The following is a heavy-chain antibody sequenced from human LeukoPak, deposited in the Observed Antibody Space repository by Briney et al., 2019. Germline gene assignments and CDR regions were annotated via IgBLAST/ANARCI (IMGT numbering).Heavy chain of an antibody. CDR1: GGSFSGYS. CDR3: ARDITGSASDY. Sequence: SETLSLTCAVYGGSFSGYSWSWIRQPPAKGLEWIGEINHSGSTNYNPSLKSRVTISVDTSKNQFSLKVTSMTAADTAVYYCARDITGSASDYWGQGTLVTVSS. V-gene: IGHV4-34*01. J-gene: IGHJ4*02. D-gene: IGHD1-1*01. CDR2: INHSGST.